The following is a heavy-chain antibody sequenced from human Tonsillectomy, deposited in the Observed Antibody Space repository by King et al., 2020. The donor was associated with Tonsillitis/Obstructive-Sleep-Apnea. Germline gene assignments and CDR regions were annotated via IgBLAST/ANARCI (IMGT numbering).Heavy chain of an antibody. CDR3: AREMVPAAIGESDYYYYMDV. CDR1: GYTFTGYY. V-gene: IGHV1-2*04. D-gene: IGHD2-2*02. J-gene: IGHJ6*03. CDR2: INPNSGGT. Sequence: GQLVQSGAEVKKPGASVKVSCKASGYTFTGYYMHWVRQAPGQGLDWMGWINPNSGGTNYAQKFQGWVTMTRDTSISTAYMELSRLRSDDTAVYYCAREMVPAAIGESDYYYYMDVWGKGTTVTVSS.